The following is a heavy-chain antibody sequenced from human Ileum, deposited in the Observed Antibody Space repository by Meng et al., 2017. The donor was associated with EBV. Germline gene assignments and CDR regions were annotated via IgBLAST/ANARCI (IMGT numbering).Heavy chain of an antibody. CDR1: GCTFSIYA. V-gene: IGHV3-23*01. J-gene: IGHJ4*02. Sequence: VTWCGSGGGLVRPALPLRLACAPYGCTFSIYAMSWVRQGPGKGLEWVSAISGSPDRTYYADSVKGRFTISRDNSKSTLYLQMNSLRAEDTAVYFCAKRDILYFSFEDWGQGALVTVSS. CDR2: ISGSPDRT. CDR3: AKRDILYFSFED. D-gene: IGHD2/OR15-2a*01.